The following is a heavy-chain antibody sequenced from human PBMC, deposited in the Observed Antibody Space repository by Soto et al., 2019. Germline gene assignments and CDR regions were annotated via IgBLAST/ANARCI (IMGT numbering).Heavy chain of an antibody. D-gene: IGHD1-26*01. CDR2: IIPILGMT. CDR1: GGSFSSYT. Sequence: QVQLVQSGAEVKKPGSSVKVSCKASGGSFSSYTINWVRQAPGQGLEWMGKIIPILGMTNYAQKFQGRVTITADKSTSTAHMELSSLRSEDTAVYYCASEWDQHQFDSWGQGTLVTVSS. V-gene: IGHV1-69*02. CDR3: ASEWDQHQFDS. J-gene: IGHJ4*02.